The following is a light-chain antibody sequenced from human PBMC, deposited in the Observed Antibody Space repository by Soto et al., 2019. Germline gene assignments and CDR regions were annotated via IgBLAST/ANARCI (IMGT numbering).Light chain of an antibody. CDR3: QQYNNWLRGFT. V-gene: IGKV3D-15*01. J-gene: IGKJ3*01. CDR2: DAS. Sequence: EIVMTQSSATLSVSPGERVILSCRASQNINSDLAWYQQKPGQAPRLLIYDASNRATGIPARFSGSGSGTEFTLTISSLQSEDFAVYYCQQYNNWLRGFTFGPGTKVDIK. CDR1: QNINSD.